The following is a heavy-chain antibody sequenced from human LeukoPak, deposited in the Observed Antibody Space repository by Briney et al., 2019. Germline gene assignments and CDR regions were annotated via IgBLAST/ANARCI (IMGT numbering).Heavy chain of an antibody. V-gene: IGHV4-4*07. D-gene: IGHD4-23*01. CDR2: IYTSGGT. CDR1: GGSIRTYH. CDR3: ARESLNYGGNRILDY. Sequence: PSETLSLTCAISGGSIRTYHWSWIRQPAGKGLEWIGRIYTSGGTDYNPSLKTRVTMSVDTSKNHFSLNLNFVTAADTAVYYCARESLNYGGNRILDYWGQGAL. J-gene: IGHJ4*02.